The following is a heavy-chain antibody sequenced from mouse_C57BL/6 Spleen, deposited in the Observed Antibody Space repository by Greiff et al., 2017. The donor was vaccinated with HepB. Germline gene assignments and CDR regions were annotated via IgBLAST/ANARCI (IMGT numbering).Heavy chain of an antibody. CDR3: ARDGGIYYYGSRNAMDY. D-gene: IGHD1-1*01. CDR2: ISDGGSYT. V-gene: IGHV5-4*01. Sequence: EVQRVESGGGLVKPGGSLKLSCAASGFTFSSYAMSWVRQTPEKRLEWVATISDGGSYTYYPDNVKGRFTISRDNAKNNLYLQMSHLKSEDTAMYYCARDGGIYYYGSRNAMDYWGQGTSVTVSS. CDR1: GFTFSSYA. J-gene: IGHJ4*01.